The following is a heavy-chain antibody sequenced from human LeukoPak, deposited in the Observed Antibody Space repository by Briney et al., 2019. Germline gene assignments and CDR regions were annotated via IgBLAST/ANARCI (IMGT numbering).Heavy chain of an antibody. J-gene: IGHJ6*04. CDR3: AIGIVALDVLYYYYGMDV. CDR1: GGTFSSYA. CDR2: IIPIFGTA. D-gene: IGHD5-12*01. Sequence: SVKVSCKASGGTFSSYAISWVRQAPGQGLEWMGGIIPIFGTANYAQKFQGRVTITADESTSTAYMELSSLRSEDTAVYYCAIGIVALDVLYYYYGMDVWGKGTTVTVSS. V-gene: IGHV1-69*13.